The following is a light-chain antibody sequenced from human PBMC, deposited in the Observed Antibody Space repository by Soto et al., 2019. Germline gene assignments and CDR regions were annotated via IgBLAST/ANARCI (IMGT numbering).Light chain of an antibody. CDR2: KAS. CDR1: QSIDIF. CDR3: QQYNFLWT. V-gene: IGKV1-5*03. Sequence: DIQMTQSPSTLSASIGDTVTITCRASQSIDIFLAWYQQKPGKAPKLLVSKASTLETGVPSRFSGGGSETEFTLSISSLQPDDFATYYCQQYNFLWTFGQGTKVEI. J-gene: IGKJ1*01.